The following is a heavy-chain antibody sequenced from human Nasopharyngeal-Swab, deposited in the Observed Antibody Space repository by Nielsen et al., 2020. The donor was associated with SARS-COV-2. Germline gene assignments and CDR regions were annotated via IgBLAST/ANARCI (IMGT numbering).Heavy chain of an antibody. CDR3: ARGGGDDYVWGSYNYYFDY. Sequence: GGSLRLSCAASGVTVSSNYMRWLRQAPGKGQAWVSVIYSGGSTYYADSVKGRFTITIDISKNTLYLQMNILIVEAKAVYYCARGGGDDYVWGSYNYYFDYWGQGTLVTVSS. CDR1: GVTVSSNY. D-gene: IGHD3-16*01. J-gene: IGHJ4*02. V-gene: IGHV3-53*01. CDR2: IYSGGST.